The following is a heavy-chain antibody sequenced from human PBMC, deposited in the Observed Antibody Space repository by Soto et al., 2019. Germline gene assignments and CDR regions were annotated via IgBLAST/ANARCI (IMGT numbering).Heavy chain of an antibody. V-gene: IGHV4-59*01. CDR2: IYYSGST. CDR3: ASVWQRLSSQWYFDL. Sequence: SETLSLTCTVSGGSISSYYWSWIRQPPGKGLEWIGYIYYSGSTYYNPSLNSRVTMSVDTSQNQFSLKLSSVIAADTAVYSCASVWQRLSSQWYFDLWGRGTLVTVSS. J-gene: IGHJ2*01. D-gene: IGHD6-19*01. CDR1: GGSISSYY.